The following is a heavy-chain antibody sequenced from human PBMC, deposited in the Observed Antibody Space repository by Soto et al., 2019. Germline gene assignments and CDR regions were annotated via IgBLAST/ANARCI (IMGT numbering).Heavy chain of an antibody. Sequence: ASVKVSCKASGGTFSSYAISWVRQAPGQGLEWMGGIIPIFGTANYAQKFQGRVTITADESTSTAYMELSSLRSEDTAVYYCARHVGAGWLQYYYYGMDVWGQGTTVTVSS. V-gene: IGHV1-69*13. CDR1: GGTFSSYA. J-gene: IGHJ6*02. D-gene: IGHD5-12*01. CDR3: ARHVGAGWLQYYYYGMDV. CDR2: IIPIFGTA.